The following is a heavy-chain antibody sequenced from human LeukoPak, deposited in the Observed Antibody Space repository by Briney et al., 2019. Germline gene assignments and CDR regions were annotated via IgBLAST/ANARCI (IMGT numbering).Heavy chain of an antibody. Sequence: SETLSLTCTVSGGSISSSSYYWGWIRQPPGKGLEWIGSIYYSGSTYYNPSLKSRVTISVDTSKNQFSLKLSSVTAADTAVYYCARQAGTPFCFDYWGQGTLVTVSS. CDR1: GGSISSSSYY. CDR2: IYYSGST. J-gene: IGHJ4*02. V-gene: IGHV4-39*01. D-gene: IGHD6-19*01. CDR3: ARQAGTPFCFDY.